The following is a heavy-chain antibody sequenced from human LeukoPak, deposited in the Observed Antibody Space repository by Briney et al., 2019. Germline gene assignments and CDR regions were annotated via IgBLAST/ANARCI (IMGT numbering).Heavy chain of an antibody. CDR2: INPNSGGT. J-gene: IGHJ6*02. CDR3: ARDRPYYYDSSGYYYYGMDV. V-gene: IGHV1-2*02. CDR1: GYTFTGYY. Sequence: ASVKVSCKASGYTFTGYYMHWVRQAPGQGLEWMGWINPNSGGTNYAQKFQGRVTMTRDTSISTAYTELSRLRSDDTAVYYCARDRPYYYDSSGYYYYGMDVWGQGTTVTVSS. D-gene: IGHD3-22*01.